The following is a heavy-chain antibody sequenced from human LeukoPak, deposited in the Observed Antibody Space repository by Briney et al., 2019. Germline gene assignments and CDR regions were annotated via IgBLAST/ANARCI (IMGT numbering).Heavy chain of an antibody. CDR3: ARDSTYWYDSGSSGPHYFDY. D-gene: IGHD3-10*01. CDR1: GFIFSNYA. Sequence: GRSPRLSCAASGFIFSNYAMHWVRQAPGKGLEWVALISSDGSKTYHADSVKGRFSISRDNSRNTLYLQLNSLRAEDTSVYYCARDSTYWYDSGSSGPHYFDYWGQGTLVTVSS. J-gene: IGHJ4*02. CDR2: ISSDGSKT. V-gene: IGHV3-30*01.